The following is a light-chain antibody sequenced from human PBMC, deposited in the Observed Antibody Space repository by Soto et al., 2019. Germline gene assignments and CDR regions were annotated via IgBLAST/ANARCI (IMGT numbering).Light chain of an antibody. CDR2: KAS. Sequence: DIPTTQSPSTLSASVGDRVTITCRASQSISSWLAWYQQKPGKAPKLLIYKASSLESGVPSRFSGSGSGTEFTLTISSLQPDDFATYYCQQYSTYTPRTFGQGTKVDIK. J-gene: IGKJ1*01. CDR1: QSISSW. CDR3: QQYSTYTPRT. V-gene: IGKV1-5*03.